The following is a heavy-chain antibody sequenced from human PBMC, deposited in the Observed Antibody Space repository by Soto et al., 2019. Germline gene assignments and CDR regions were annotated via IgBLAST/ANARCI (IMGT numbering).Heavy chain of an antibody. V-gene: IGHV4-31*03. CDR2: IYYSGST. Sequence: QVQLQESGPGLVKPSQTLSLTCTVSGGSISSGGYSWSWIRQHPGKGLEWIGYIYYSGSTYYNPSLRSRVTMSVDPSKSQFSQKRSSVTAADTAVYYCARAIRPYYDILTGYWNAFDIWGQGKMVTVSS. CDR3: ARAIRPYYDILTGYWNAFDI. J-gene: IGHJ3*02. D-gene: IGHD3-9*01. CDR1: GGSISSGGYS.